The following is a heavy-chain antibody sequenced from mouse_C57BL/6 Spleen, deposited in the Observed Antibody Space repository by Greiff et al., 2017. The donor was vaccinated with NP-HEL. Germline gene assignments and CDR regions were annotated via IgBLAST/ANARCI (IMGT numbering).Heavy chain of an antibody. CDR3: VRQGSYYAMDY. CDR2: IRSKSNNYAT. V-gene: IGHV10-1*01. Sequence: EAGGGLVQPKGSLKLSCAASGFSFNTYAMNWVRQAPGKGLEWVARIRSKSNNYATYYADSVKDRFTISRDDSESMLYLQMNNLKTEDTAMYYCVRQGSYYAMDYWGQGTSVTVSS. J-gene: IGHJ4*01. CDR1: GFSFNTYA.